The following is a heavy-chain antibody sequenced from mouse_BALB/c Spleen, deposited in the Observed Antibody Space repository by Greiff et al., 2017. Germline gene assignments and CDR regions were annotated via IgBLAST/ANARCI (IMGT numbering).Heavy chain of an antibody. CDR1: GYSFTGYY. CDR2: INPYNGAT. Sequence: EVQLQQSGPELVKPGASVKISCKASGYSFTGYYMHWVKQSHVKSLEWIGRINPYNGATSYNQNFKDKASLTVDKSSSTAYMELHSLTSEDSAVYYGARASLLLFDYYAMDYWGQGTSVTVSS. V-gene: IGHV1-31*01. D-gene: IGHD1-2*01. CDR3: ARASLLLFDYYAMDY. J-gene: IGHJ4*01.